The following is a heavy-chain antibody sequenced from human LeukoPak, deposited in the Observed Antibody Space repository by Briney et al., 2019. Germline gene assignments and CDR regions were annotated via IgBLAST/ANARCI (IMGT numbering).Heavy chain of an antibody. V-gene: IGHV1-2*02. Sequence: ASVKVSCKASGYTFTGYYMHWVREAPGQGLEWMGWINPNSGGTNYAQKFQGRVTMTRDTSISTAYMELSRLRSDDTAVYYCARVLQQLVRPSYFDYWGQGTLVTVSP. J-gene: IGHJ4*02. CDR2: INPNSGGT. D-gene: IGHD6-13*01. CDR1: GYTFTGYY. CDR3: ARVLQQLVRPSYFDY.